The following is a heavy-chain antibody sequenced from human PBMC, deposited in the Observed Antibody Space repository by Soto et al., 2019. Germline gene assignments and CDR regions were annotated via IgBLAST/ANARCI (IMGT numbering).Heavy chain of an antibody. CDR1: GGSISSYY. CDR2: IYYSGST. V-gene: IGHV4-59*01. D-gene: IGHD6-6*01. CDR3: ARGIAARHYYYAMDV. J-gene: IGHJ6*02. Sequence: SETLSLTCTVSGGSISSYYWSWIRQPPGKGLEWIGYIYYSGSTNYNPSLKSRVTISVDTSKNQFSLKLSSVTAADTAVYYCARGIAARHYYYAMDVWGHGTTVTVSS.